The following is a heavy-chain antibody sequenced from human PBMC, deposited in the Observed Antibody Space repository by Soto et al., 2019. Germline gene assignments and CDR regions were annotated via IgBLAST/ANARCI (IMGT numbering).Heavy chain of an antibody. CDR3: AKASGWFGEFDY. V-gene: IGHV3-23*01. Sequence: EVQLLESGGGLVQPGGSLRLSCAASGFTFSSYALSWVRQAPGKGLEWVSAISGSGGSTYYADSVKGRFTISRDNSKNTLYLQMNSLRAEDTAVYYCAKASGWFGEFDYWGQGTLVTVSS. D-gene: IGHD3-10*01. CDR1: GFTFSSYA. J-gene: IGHJ4*02. CDR2: ISGSGGST.